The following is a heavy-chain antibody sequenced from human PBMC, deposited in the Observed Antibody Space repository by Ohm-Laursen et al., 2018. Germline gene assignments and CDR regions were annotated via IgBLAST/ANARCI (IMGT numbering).Heavy chain of an antibody. CDR1: GFIFSDHY. D-gene: IGHD2-8*02. Sequence: SLRLSCAASGFIFSDHYMDWVRQAPGKGLDWVGRIKSKTDGGTTDYAAPVKGRFTISRDDSKQTLYLQMNTLKTEDTAVYYCTTDSGGGYWGQGTLVTVSS. CDR2: IKSKTDGGTT. V-gene: IGHV3-15*01. J-gene: IGHJ4*02. CDR3: TTDSGGGY.